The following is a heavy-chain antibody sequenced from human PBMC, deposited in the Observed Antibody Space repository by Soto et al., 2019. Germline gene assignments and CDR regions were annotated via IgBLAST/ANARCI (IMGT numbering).Heavy chain of an antibody. J-gene: IGHJ5*02. Sequence: QLQLQESGPGLVKPSETLSLTCTVSGGSISNSGYYWGWIRQPPGKGLKWIGSVFYSGGSYYNPSLKSRVSTSVDTSKNQFSLKLNSVTAADTALYYCTRHYGSFDPWGQGTLVTVSS. CDR1: GGSISNSGYY. V-gene: IGHV4-39*01. D-gene: IGHD6-19*01. CDR3: TRHYGSFDP. CDR2: VFYSGGS.